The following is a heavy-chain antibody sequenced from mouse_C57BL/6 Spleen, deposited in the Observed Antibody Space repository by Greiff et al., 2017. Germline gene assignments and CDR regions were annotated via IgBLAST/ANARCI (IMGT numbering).Heavy chain of an antibody. CDR2: ISNGGGST. Sequence: DVMLVESGGGLVQPGGSLKLSCAASGFTFSDYYMYWVRQTPEKRLEWVAYISNGGGSTYYPDTVKGRFTISRDNAKNTLYLQMRRLKSEDTAMYYCAGPHYYGSSYWYFDVWGTGTTVTVSS. CDR3: AGPHYYGSSYWYFDV. D-gene: IGHD1-1*01. CDR1: GFTFSDYY. V-gene: IGHV5-12*01. J-gene: IGHJ1*03.